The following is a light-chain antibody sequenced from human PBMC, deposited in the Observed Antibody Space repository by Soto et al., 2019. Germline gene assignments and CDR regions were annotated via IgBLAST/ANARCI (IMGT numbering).Light chain of an antibody. J-gene: IGKJ5*01. V-gene: IGKV3-20*01. CDR2: DAS. CDR3: HQYARSPIT. CDR1: QSVSSNY. Sequence: EIVLTQSPGTLSLSPGERVTLSCRASQSVSSNYLAWHQQKRGQAPRLLIYDASSRATGVPDRFSGSGSGTDITLTISRLEPEDFAVYYCHQYARSPITFGQGTRLEIK.